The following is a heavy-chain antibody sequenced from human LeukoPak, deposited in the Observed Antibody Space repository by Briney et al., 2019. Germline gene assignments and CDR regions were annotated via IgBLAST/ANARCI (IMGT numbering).Heavy chain of an antibody. D-gene: IGHD2/OR15-2a*01. CDR1: GPSISRTRDY. CDR3: ARDQNIVIVPNASDFDG. Sequence: SDTLSLACPVSGPSISRTRDYSGWLRQPPGKGLEWIGSVYYFGNTYYSPSLKGRVTISIDKSKNPFCLKMRSVTAAGTAVYYCARDQNIVIVPNASDFDGWGQGSLVTFSS. J-gene: IGHJ4*02. CDR2: VYYFGNT. V-gene: IGHV4-39*02.